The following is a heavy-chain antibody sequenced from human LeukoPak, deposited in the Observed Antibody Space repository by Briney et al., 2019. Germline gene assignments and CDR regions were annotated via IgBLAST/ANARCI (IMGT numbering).Heavy chain of an antibody. CDR3: VRGQATAWGLDY. Sequence: GGSLRLSCAASGFTFSSNWMHWVRQAPGKGLVWVSDISTDARTITYADFVKGRFTISRDNAKNTVYLQMNSLRAEDTALYYCVRGQATAWGLDYWGQGTLVTVSS. CDR1: GFTFSSNW. V-gene: IGHV3-74*01. CDR2: ISTDARTI. J-gene: IGHJ4*02. D-gene: IGHD6-13*01.